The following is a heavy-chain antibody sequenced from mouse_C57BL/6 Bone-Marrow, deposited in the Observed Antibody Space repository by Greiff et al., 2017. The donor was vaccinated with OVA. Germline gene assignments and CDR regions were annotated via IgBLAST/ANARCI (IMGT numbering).Heavy chain of an antibody. Sequence: VKLMESGPGLVQPSQSLSITCTVSGFSLTSYGVHWVRQSPGKGLEWLGVIWSGGSTDYNAAFISRLSISKDNSKSQVFFKMNSLQADDTAIYYCARRAQATPPYAMDYWGQGTSVTVSS. CDR1: GFSLTSYG. D-gene: IGHD3-2*02. CDR3: ARRAQATPPYAMDY. J-gene: IGHJ4*01. V-gene: IGHV2-2*01. CDR2: IWSGGST.